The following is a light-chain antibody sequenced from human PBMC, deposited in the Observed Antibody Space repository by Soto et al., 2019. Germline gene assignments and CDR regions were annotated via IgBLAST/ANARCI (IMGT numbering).Light chain of an antibody. V-gene: IGKV3-11*01. Sequence: DILFTQSPATLSLSPGERVTLSFMATQRVSSSVAWYQQKSGQAPRLLIYDASVRATGIPARFSGSGSGTDFTLTISSLEPEDFAVYYCQLSQQRSNWPPITFGQGTRLEIK. CDR1: QRVSSS. CDR3: QLSQQRSNWPPIT. J-gene: IGKJ5*01. CDR2: DAS.